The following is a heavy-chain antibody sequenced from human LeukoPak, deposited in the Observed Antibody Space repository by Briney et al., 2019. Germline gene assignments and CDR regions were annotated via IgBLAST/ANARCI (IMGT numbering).Heavy chain of an antibody. CDR1: GGSXXSYY. D-gene: IGHD4-17*01. Sequence: TLSLTCXVSGGSXXSYYWSWIRQPPGKGLEWIGYIYYSGSTNYNPSLKSRVTISVDTSKNQFSLKLSSVTAADTAVYYCARLNYGDSFDYWGQGTLVTVSS. V-gene: IGHV4-59*08. CDR3: ARLNYGDSFDY. CDR2: IYYSGST. J-gene: IGHJ4*02.